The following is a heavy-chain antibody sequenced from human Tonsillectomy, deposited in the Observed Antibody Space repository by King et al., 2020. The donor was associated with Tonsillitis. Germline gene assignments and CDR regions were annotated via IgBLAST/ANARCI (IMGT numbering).Heavy chain of an antibody. D-gene: IGHD2-2*01. CDR1: GYSFTSYW. CDR2: IDPSDSYT. CDR3: ARFNPLREKINTGKGDIVVVPAAPGFDY. J-gene: IGHJ4*02. V-gene: IGHV5-10-1*03. Sequence: QLVQSGAEVKKPGESLRISCKGSGYSFTSYWISWVRQMPGKGLEWMGRIDPSDSYTNYSPSFQGHVTISADKSISTAYLQWSSLKASDTAMYYLARFNPLREKINTGKGDIVVVPAAPGFDYWGQGTLVTVSS.